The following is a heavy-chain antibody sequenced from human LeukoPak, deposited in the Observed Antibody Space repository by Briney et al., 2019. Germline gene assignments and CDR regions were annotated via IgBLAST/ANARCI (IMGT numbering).Heavy chain of an antibody. CDR3: ARLGVAATLVGPSDY. V-gene: IGHV5-51*01. D-gene: IGHD2-15*01. Sequence: GESLKISCKGSGYSFTSYWIGWVRQMPGKGLEWMGIIYPGDSDTRYSPSFQGQVTISADKSISTAYLQWSSLKASDTAMYYCARLGVAATLVGPSDYWGQGTLVTVPS. CDR1: GYSFTSYW. J-gene: IGHJ4*02. CDR2: IYPGDSDT.